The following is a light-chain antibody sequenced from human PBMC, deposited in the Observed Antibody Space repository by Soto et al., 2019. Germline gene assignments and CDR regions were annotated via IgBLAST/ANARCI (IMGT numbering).Light chain of an antibody. CDR2: GAS. CDR3: QQYGRSPWT. V-gene: IGKV3-20*01. Sequence: EIVVTQSPGTLSLSPGERATLSCRASQSFSSSYLAWYQQKPGQAPRLLIYGASSRATGIPDRFSGSGSGTDFTLTISRLEPEDFAVYYCQQYGRSPWTFGQGTKVEIK. J-gene: IGKJ1*01. CDR1: QSFSSSY.